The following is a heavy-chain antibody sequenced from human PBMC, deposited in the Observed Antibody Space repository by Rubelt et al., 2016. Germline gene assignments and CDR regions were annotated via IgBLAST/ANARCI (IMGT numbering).Heavy chain of an antibody. CDR2: INPSGGST. CDR3: ARDWAARRGGSGYYGMDV. Sequence: MHWVRQAPGQGLEWMGIINPSGGSTSYAQKFQGRVTMTRDTSTSTVYMELSSLRSEDTAVYYCARDWAARRGGSGYYGMDVWGQGTTVTVSS. J-gene: IGHJ6*02. D-gene: IGHD6-6*01. V-gene: IGHV1-46*01.